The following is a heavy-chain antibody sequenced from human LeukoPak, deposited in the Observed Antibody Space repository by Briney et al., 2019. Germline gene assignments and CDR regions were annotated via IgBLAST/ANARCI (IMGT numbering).Heavy chain of an antibody. CDR2: INPNSGGT. J-gene: IGHJ6*02. D-gene: IGHD3-3*01. Sequence: ASVKVSCKASGYTFTSYGISWVRQAPGQGLEWMGWINPNSGGTNYAQKFQGRVTMTRDTSISTAYMELSRLRSDDTAVYYCARSLRFLEWPPRAGMDVWGQGTTVTVSS. V-gene: IGHV1-2*02. CDR1: GYTFTSYG. CDR3: ARSLRFLEWPPRAGMDV.